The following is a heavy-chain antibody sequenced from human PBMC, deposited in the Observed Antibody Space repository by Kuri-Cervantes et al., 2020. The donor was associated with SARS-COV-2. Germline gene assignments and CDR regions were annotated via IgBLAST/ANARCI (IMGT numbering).Heavy chain of an antibody. Sequence: SETLSPTCTVSGGSISSYYWSWIRQPPGKGLEWIGYIYYSGSTNYNPSLKSRVTISVDTSKNQFSLKLSSVTAADTAVYYCVRVYYDSSGYCEVRYFDYWGQGTLVTVSS. D-gene: IGHD3-22*01. V-gene: IGHV4-59*01. CDR3: VRVYYDSSGYCEVRYFDY. CDR1: GGSISSYY. CDR2: IYYSGST. J-gene: IGHJ4*02.